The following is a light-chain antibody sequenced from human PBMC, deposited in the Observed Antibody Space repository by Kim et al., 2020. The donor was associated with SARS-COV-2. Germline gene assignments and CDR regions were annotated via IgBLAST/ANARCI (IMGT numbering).Light chain of an antibody. CDR3: TSYTASTILV. CDR2: EVS. V-gene: IGLV2-14*01. CDR1: RADIGRFNY. J-gene: IGLJ2*01. Sequence: QSALTQPASVSGSPGQSITISCSGSRADIGRFNYVSWYQQHPGKVPQLVIYEVSSRPSGVSNCFSVSKSGYTASLTISGLQPEDEGDYYCTSYTASTILVFGGGDQLSVL.